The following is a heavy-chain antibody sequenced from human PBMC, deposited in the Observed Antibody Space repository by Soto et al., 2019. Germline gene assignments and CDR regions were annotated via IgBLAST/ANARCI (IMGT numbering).Heavy chain of an antibody. D-gene: IGHD6-13*01. Sequence: EVQLVETGGGLIQPGGSLRLSCAASGFTFSRYEMTWVRQAPGQGLEWIAYISSSGDTIYYADSMKGRFTISRDNAKNSLYLQMNRLRAEEKSVYYCARVPPSRSSWDYWGQGTLVTGSS. V-gene: IGHV3-48*03. CDR1: GFTFSRYE. J-gene: IGHJ4*02. CDR3: ARVPPSRSSWDY. CDR2: ISSSGDTI.